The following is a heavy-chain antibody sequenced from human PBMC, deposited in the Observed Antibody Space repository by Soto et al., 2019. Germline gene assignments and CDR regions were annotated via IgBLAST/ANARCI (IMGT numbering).Heavy chain of an antibody. CDR1: GDSISSYY. CDR3: ARSNGDYGDY. Sequence: SETLSLTCTVSGDSISSYYWSWIRQPPGKGLEWIGYIYYSGSTNYNPSLKSRVTISVDASKNQFSLKLSSVTAADTAVYDCARSNGDYGDYWSQETLVTVSS. D-gene: IGHD4-17*01. V-gene: IGHV4-59*01. J-gene: IGHJ4*02. CDR2: IYYSGST.